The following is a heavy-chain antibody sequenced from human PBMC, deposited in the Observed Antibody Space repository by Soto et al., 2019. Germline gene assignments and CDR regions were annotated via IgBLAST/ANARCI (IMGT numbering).Heavy chain of an antibody. D-gene: IGHD4-17*01. CDR1: GGSVSSGSYY. CDR2: IDYSGST. Sequence: QVQLQESGPGLVKPSETLSLTCTVSGGSVSSGSYYWSWIRQPPGKGLEWIGYIDYSGSTNYNPXLKSRVTISAXXSXNLXPLKLSSVTAADTAVYYCAGDSIGDYAQRGSGIDYWGQGTLVTVSS. V-gene: IGHV4-61*01. J-gene: IGHJ4*02. CDR3: AGDSIGDYAQRGSGIDY.